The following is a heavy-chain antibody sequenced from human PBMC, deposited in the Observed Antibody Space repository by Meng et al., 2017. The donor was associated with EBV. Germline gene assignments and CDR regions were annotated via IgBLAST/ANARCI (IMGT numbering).Heavy chain of an antibody. CDR3: VRDLWLRIGECV. V-gene: IGHV1-69*17. CDR1: GEKFNNFG. CDR2: ITPVFGIA. Sequence: VQVVQSGAGVKKPGSLVKVSCKGSGEKFNNFGISWVRQAPGQGLEWMGDITPVFGIANYAESFQGRVTISADTSTRTAYMDLSSLRSDDTAVYYCVRDLWLRIGECVWGQGTLVTVSS. J-gene: IGHJ4*02. D-gene: IGHD5-12*01.